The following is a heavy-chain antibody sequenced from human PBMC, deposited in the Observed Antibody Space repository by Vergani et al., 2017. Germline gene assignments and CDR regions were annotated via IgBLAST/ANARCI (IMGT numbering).Heavy chain of an antibody. CDR2: INPNSGGT. CDR3: AXVGTSSNRDYFDY. J-gene: IGHJ4*02. CDR1: GYTFTDYF. D-gene: IGHD2-2*01. Sequence: QVQLVQSGAEVKKPGASVEVSCKASGYTFTDYFMHWVRQAPGQGLEWMGWINPNSGGTNYALKFQGRVTMTRDTSISTAYMELSNLRSDDTAVYYCAXVGTSSNRDYFDYWGQGTLVTVSS. V-gene: IGHV1-2*02.